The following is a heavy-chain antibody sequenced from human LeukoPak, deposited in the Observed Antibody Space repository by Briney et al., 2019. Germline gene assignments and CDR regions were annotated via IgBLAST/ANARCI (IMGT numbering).Heavy chain of an antibody. CDR2: ISWNSGNV. J-gene: IGHJ4*02. V-gene: IGHV3-9*01. Sequence: SLRLSCAASGFTFKKYALHWVRQAPGKGLGGVSSISWNSGNVDYADSVKGRFALSRDNAKNSLFLQMNSLRAEDTALYYCAKTGTYSSSSGYIDSWGQGTLVTVSS. CDR3: AKTGTYSSSSGYIDS. CDR1: GFTFKKYA. D-gene: IGHD6-6*01.